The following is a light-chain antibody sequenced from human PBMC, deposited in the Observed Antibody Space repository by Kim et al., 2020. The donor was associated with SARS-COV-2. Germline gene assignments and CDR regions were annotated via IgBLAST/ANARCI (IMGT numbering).Light chain of an antibody. Sequence: SSELTQDPAVSVSLGQTVRIRCQGASVINYFVAWYQQKPGQAPVLVMYGRNNRASGIANRFSGSRSGDTASLIITGAQADDEADYYCNSRDSSGHHSVFG. V-gene: IGLV3-19*01. CDR3: NSRDSSGHHSV. CDR1: SVINYF. CDR2: GRN. J-gene: IGLJ3*02.